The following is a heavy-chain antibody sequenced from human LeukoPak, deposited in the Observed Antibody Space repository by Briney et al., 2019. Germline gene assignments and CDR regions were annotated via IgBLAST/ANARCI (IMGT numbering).Heavy chain of an antibody. CDR2: ISYDGRNT. CDR1: GFTFSSYA. D-gene: IGHD6-6*01. V-gene: IGHV3-30*04. J-gene: IGHJ3*01. CDR3: AKDASPIAASTTGAFDF. Sequence: GGSLRLSCAASGFTFSSYAMHWVRQAPGKGLEWVAVISYDGRNTYYAGSVQGRFTISRDNAKNTLHVQMNSLRPEDTAVFYCAKDASPIAASTTGAFDFWGQGAMVTVSS.